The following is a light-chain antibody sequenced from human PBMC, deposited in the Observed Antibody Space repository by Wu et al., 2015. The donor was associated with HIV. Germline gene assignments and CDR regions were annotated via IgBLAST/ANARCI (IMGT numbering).Light chain of an antibody. CDR2: DAS. Sequence: DIQMTQSPSSLSASVGDRVTITCQASHDVSKYLNGYQHKPGKAPKLLIYDASNLETGVPSTFSGSGSGTHFTFTISSLKPEDVATYYCQQYDVLPITFGPGTKVDI. CDR1: HDVSKY. CDR3: QQYDVLPIT. V-gene: IGKV1-33*01. J-gene: IGKJ3*01.